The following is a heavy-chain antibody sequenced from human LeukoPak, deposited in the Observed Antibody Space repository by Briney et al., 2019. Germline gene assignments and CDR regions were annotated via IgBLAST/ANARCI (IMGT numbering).Heavy chain of an antibody. CDR1: GITLSVYW. CDR3: VRGGHKLDIETSRYYYGLDV. D-gene: IGHD2-2*03. Sequence: GGSLRLSCAASGITLSVYWMYWVRQGPGKGLVHVSRIESDGTRTVYADSVKGRFTISRDNAKNTMYLQMNSLRAEDTAVYYCVRGGHKLDIETSRYYYGLDVWGQGTTVTVSS. CDR2: IESDGTRT. V-gene: IGHV3-74*03. J-gene: IGHJ6*02.